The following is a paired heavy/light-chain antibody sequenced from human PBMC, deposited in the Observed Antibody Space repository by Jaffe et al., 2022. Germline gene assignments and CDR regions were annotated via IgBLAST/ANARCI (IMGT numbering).Heavy chain of an antibody. J-gene: IGHJ4*02. CDR2: ITGSADST. CDR3: AKEGAYCSGGSCSGENYFDS. CDR1: GFTFSSYA. Sequence: EVQLLESGGGLVQPGGSLRLSCAVSGFTFSSYAMTWVRLAPGKGLEWVSTITGSADSTYYADSVKGRFTISRDNSKKTLYLHMNGLRAEDTALYYCAKEGAYCSGGSCSGENYFDSWGQGNLVTVSS. D-gene: IGHD2-15*01. V-gene: IGHV3-23*01.
Light chain of an antibody. CDR2: GNS. V-gene: IGLV1-40*01. J-gene: IGLJ1*01. Sequence: QSVLTQPPSVSGAPGQRVTISCTGSSSNIGAGYDVHWYQQLPRTAPKVVIHGNSNRPSGVPDRFSGSKSGTSASLAITGLQAEDEADYYCQSYDSSLSGYVFGTGTKVTVL. CDR1: SSNIGAGYD. CDR3: QSYDSSLSGYV.